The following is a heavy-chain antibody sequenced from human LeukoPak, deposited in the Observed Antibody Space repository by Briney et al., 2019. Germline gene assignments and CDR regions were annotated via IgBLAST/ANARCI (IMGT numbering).Heavy chain of an antibody. J-gene: IGHJ4*02. Sequence: SETLSLTCTVSGGSISSGSYYWSWIRQPPGKGLEWIGYIYYSGSTNYNPSLKSRVTISVDTSKNQFSLKLSSVTAADTAVYYCARGSLGVPYYFDYWGQGTLVTVSS. D-gene: IGHD3-16*01. CDR3: ARGSLGVPYYFDY. CDR2: IYYSGST. V-gene: IGHV4-61*01. CDR1: GGSISSGSYY.